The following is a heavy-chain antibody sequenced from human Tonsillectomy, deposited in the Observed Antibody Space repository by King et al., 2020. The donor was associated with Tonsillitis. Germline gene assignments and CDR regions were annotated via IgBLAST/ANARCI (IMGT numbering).Heavy chain of an antibody. Sequence: VQLVESGGGLVQPGGSLRLSCAASGFTFSSYAMSWVRQAPGKGLEWVSGISNSGGNTYYAASVKGRFTISRDNSKKPLYLQMNSLRAGDTAAYYCAKDGHSSGWYYFDYWGQGTLVTVSS. CDR1: GFTFSSYA. CDR2: ISNSGGNT. V-gene: IGHV3-23*04. CDR3: AKDGHSSGWYYFDY. J-gene: IGHJ4*02. D-gene: IGHD6-19*01.